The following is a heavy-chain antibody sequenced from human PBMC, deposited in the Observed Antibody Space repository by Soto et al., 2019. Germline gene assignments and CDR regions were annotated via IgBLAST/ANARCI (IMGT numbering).Heavy chain of an antibody. V-gene: IGHV2-5*02. J-gene: IGHJ5*02. Sequence: GXTRVKPTQTLPLTCTCSGFSLITSGVVVGWIRQPPGKALEWLALIYWDDDKRYSPSLKSRLTITKDTSKNKVVLTMTNMDPVDTATYYCAHGLNWFDPWGQGTLVTVYS. CDR3: AHGLNWFDP. CDR1: GFSLITSGVV. D-gene: IGHD6-19*01. CDR2: IYWDDDK.